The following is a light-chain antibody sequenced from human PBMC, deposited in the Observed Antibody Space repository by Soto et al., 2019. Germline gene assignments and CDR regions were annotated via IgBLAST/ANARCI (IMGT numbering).Light chain of an antibody. Sequence: QPVLTQPPSASGTPGQTVTLSCSGSSSNIGTNAVNWYQHFPGTAPKLLIYSNGQRPSGVPDRFSGSKSGTSASLAISGLQSDDEADYYCATWDDSLSGRVFGGGTQLTVL. J-gene: IGLJ2*01. CDR1: SSNIGTNA. V-gene: IGLV1-44*01. CDR2: SNG. CDR3: ATWDDSLSGRV.